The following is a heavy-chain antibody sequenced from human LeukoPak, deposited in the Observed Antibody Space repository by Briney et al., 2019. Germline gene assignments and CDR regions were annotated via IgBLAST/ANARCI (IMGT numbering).Heavy chain of an antibody. CDR3: ARLSLLLPDAFDI. J-gene: IGHJ3*02. D-gene: IGHD1-26*01. Sequence: ASVTVSCKASGYTFTSYDINWVRQATGQGLEWMGWMNPNSGNTGYAQKFQGRVTITRNTSISTAYMELSSLRSEDTAAYYCARLSLLLPDAFDIWGQGTMVTVSS. CDR1: GYTFTSYD. CDR2: MNPNSGNT. V-gene: IGHV1-8*03.